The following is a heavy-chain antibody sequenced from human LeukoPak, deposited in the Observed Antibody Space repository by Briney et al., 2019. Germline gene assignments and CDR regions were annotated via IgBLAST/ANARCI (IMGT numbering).Heavy chain of an antibody. Sequence: ASETLSLTCTVSGGSISSHYWSWIRQPPGKGLEWIGYIYYSGSTNYNPSLKSRVTISVDTSKNQFSLKLSSVTAADTAVYYRARWVVTDDAFDIWGQGTMVTVSS. CDR2: IYYSGST. CDR3: ARWVVTDDAFDI. CDR1: GGSISSHY. V-gene: IGHV4-59*11. J-gene: IGHJ3*02. D-gene: IGHD2-21*02.